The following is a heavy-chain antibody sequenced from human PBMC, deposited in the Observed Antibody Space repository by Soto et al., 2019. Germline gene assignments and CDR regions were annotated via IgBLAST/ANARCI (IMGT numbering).Heavy chain of an antibody. V-gene: IGHV4-59*01. CDR1: GGSSGSYD. CDR3: ARARYCSGGSCYSPWYYYSYMAV. CDR2: IYYSGST. D-gene: IGHD2-15*01. Sequence: TFQTLSVTWSVAGGSSGSYDGSWIRQPPGKGLEWIGYIYYSGSTNYNPSLKSRVTISVDTSKKQFSLKLSSVTAADTAVYYCARARYCSGGSCYSPWYYYSYMAVWGNGTTVTVSS. J-gene: IGHJ6*03.